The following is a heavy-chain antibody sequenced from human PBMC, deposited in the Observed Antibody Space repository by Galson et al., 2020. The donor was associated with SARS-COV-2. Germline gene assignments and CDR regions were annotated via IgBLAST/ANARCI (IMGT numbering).Heavy chain of an antibody. V-gene: IGHV4-39*07. CDR1: GGSISSSSYY. D-gene: IGHD1-1*01. J-gene: IGHJ4*02. CDR3: ERDDYNWKDFDY. CDR2: IYYSGST. Sequence: SETLSLTCTVSGGSISSSSYYWGWIHQPPGKGLEWIGCIYYSGSTYYNPSLKSRVTISVDTSKNQFSLKLSSVTAADTAVYYCERDDYNWKDFDYWGQGTLVTVSS.